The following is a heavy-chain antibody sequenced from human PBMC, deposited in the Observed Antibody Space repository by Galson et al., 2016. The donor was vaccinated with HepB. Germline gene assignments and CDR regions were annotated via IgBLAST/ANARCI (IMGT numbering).Heavy chain of an antibody. CDR3: ARERGGSYYYYYGMDV. CDR2: IYYSGTT. Sequence: SLTCTVSGGSISSSYWNWIRQPPGKGLEWIGYIYYSGTTNYNPSLKSRVTISVDTSKTQFSLKLSSVTAADTAVYYCARERGGSYYYYYGMDVWGQGTTVTVSS. J-gene: IGHJ6*02. CDR1: GGSISSSY. D-gene: IGHD1-26*01. V-gene: IGHV4-59*01.